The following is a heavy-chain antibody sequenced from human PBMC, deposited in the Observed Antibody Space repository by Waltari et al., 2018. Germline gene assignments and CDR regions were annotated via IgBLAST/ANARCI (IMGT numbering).Heavy chain of an antibody. CDR3: VGPLDTSGS. D-gene: IGHD5-18*01. V-gene: IGHV3-11*01. J-gene: IGHJ5*02. CDR2: MSTSDTIV. Sequence: QVRLVESGGGLVKPGGSLRLSCAASGFTFSNYYMSWIRQAPGKGRLEWSSYMSTSDTIVYYADGVRGRFTISRENAKNSLYLQMDRLRSEDTAVYYCVGPLDTSGSWGQGTLVTVSS. CDR1: GFTFSNYY.